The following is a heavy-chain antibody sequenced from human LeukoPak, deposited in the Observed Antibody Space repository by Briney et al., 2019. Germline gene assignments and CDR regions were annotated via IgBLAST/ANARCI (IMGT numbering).Heavy chain of an antibody. V-gene: IGHV3-66*01. CDR2: IYSGGST. Sequence: GGSLRLSCAASGFTVSSNYMSWVRQAPGKGLEWVSVIYSGGSTYYADSVKGRFTISRDNSKNTLYLQMNSLRAEDTAVYYCARGIKWSSGWYYFDYWGQGTLVTVSS. CDR1: GFTVSSNY. J-gene: IGHJ4*02. D-gene: IGHD6-19*01. CDR3: ARGIKWSSGWYYFDY.